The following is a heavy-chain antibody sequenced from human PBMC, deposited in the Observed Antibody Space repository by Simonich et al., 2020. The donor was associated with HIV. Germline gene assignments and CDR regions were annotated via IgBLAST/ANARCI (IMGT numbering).Heavy chain of an antibody. CDR1: GGTFTSYA. D-gene: IGHD6-6*01. CDR3: ARDSSVSRVEGYYYYMDV. J-gene: IGHJ6*03. CDR2: ILPILGRT. V-gene: IGHV1-69*06. Sequence: QVQLVQSGPEVKKPGSSVRVSCKASGGTFTSYALSWVRQAPGQGLEWMGGILPILGRTNYARKFQGRVRITADKSTSTAYMELSSLRSEDTAVYFCARDSSVSRVEGYYYYMDVWGKGTTVTVSS.